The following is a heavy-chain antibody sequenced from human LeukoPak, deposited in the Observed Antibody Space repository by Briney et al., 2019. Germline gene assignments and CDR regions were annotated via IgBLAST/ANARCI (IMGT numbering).Heavy chain of an antibody. D-gene: IGHD3-22*01. CDR1: GFTFSSYW. V-gene: IGHV3-74*01. Sequence: GRSLRLSCAASGFTFSSYWMHWVRQAPGKGLVWVSRINSDGSSTSYADSVKGRFTISRDNAKNTLYLQMNSLRAEDTAVYYCARDLRLSSGYLLYYFDYWGQGTLVTVSS. J-gene: IGHJ4*02. CDR3: ARDLRLSSGYLLYYFDY. CDR2: INSDGSST.